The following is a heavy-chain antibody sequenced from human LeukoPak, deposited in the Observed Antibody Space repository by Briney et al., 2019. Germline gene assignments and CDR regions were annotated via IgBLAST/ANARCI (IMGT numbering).Heavy chain of an antibody. Sequence: GGSLRLSCAASGFTFSSYSMNWVRQAPGKGLEWVSSISSSSSYIYYADSVKGRFTISRDNAKNSLYLQMNSLRAEDTAVYYCASDPPESPKRYFDYWGQGTLVTVSS. CDR1: GFTFSSYS. J-gene: IGHJ4*02. CDR3: ASDPPESPKRYFDY. V-gene: IGHV3-21*01. CDR2: ISSSSSYI.